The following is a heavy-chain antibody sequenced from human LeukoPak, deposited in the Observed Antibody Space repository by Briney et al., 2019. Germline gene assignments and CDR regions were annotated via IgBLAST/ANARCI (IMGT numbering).Heavy chain of an antibody. D-gene: IGHD3-10*01. J-gene: IGHJ4*02. CDR2: ISAYNGNT. CDR3: ARDLFPLWFGELLSPFDY. CDR1: GYTFTSYG. Sequence: ASVKVSCKASGYTFTSYGISWVRQAPGQGLEWMGWISAYNGNTNYAQKVQGRVTMTTDTSTSTAYMELRSLRSDDTAVYYCARDLFPLWFGELLSPFDYWGQGTLVTVSS. V-gene: IGHV1-18*01.